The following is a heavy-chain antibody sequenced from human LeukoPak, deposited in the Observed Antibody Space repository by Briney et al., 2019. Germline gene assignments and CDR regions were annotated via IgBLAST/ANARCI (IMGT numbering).Heavy chain of an antibody. Sequence: PSETLSLTCTVSGGSISSYYWSWIRQPAGKELAWIGRIHTSGSTSYNPSLKSRVTMSVDTSKNQFSPKLSSVTAADTAVYYCARAPEGGYCSSTSCYSSPLDYWGQGTLVTVSS. CDR2: IHTSGST. V-gene: IGHV4-4*07. CDR3: ARAPEGGYCSSTSCYSSPLDY. D-gene: IGHD2-2*01. J-gene: IGHJ4*02. CDR1: GGSISSYY.